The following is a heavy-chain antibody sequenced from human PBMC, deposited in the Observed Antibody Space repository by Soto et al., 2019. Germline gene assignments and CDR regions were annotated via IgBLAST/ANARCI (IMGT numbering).Heavy chain of an antibody. CDR1: GGCISSYY. J-gene: IGHJ4*02. CDR3: ARSPYYSNFDY. D-gene: IGHD4-4*01. Sequence: KSXATLSLSCTVCGGCISSYYGSWIRQPPGKGLEWIGYIYYSGSTNYNPSLKSRVTISVDTSKNQFSLKLSSVTAADTAVYYCARSPYYSNFDYWGQGTLVTVS. CDR2: IYYSGST. V-gene: IGHV4-59*01.